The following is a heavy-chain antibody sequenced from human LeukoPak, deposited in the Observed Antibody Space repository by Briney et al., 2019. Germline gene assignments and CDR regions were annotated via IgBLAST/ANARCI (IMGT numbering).Heavy chain of an antibody. CDR2: IRPMNSDV. V-gene: IGHV5-51*01. J-gene: IGHJ4*02. Sequence: GESLQISCWGSGYNFNTYWVAWVRQLPGKGLEWMGIIRPMNSDVRYSPSFNGQVTISADRSINTAYLQWSSLTASDTAMYYCASRPFETTVIPWDFYWGQGTQVTVSS. CDR3: ASRPFETTVIPWDFY. D-gene: IGHD4-17*01. CDR1: GYNFNTYW.